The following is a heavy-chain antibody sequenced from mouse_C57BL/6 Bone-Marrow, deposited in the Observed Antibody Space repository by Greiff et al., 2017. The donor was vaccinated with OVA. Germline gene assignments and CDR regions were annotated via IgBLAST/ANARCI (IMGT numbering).Heavy chain of an antibody. J-gene: IGHJ4*01. CDR1: GYTFTSYW. D-gene: IGHD1-1*01. Sequence: VQLQQSGAELAKPGASVKLSCKASGYTFTSYWMHWVKPRPGQGLEWIGYINPSSGYTKYNQKFKDKATLTADKSSSTAYMQLSSLTYEDSAVYYCASYYYGSSLYAMDYGGQGTSVTVSS. V-gene: IGHV1-7*01. CDR2: INPSSGYT. CDR3: ASYYYGSSLYAMDY.